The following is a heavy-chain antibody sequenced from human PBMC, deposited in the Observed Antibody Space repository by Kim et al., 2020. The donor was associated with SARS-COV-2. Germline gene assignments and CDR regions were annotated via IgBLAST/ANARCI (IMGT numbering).Heavy chain of an antibody. V-gene: IGHV4-39*01. CDR3: ARHEGATIFGVVIMGGYGMDV. CDR1: GGSISSSSYY. Sequence: SETLSLTCTVSGGSISSSSYYWGWIRQPPGKGLEWIGSIYYSGSTYYNPSLKSRVTISVDTSKNQFSLKLSSVTAADTAGYYCARHEGATIFGVVIMGGYGMDVWGQGTTVTVSS. J-gene: IGHJ6*02. CDR2: IYYSGST. D-gene: IGHD3-3*01.